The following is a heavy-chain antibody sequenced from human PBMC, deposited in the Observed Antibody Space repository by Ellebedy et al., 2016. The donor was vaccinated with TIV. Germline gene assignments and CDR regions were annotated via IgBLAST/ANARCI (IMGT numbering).Heavy chain of an antibody. CDR3: AKDVGWQTNAFDI. Sequence: GESLKISCVASGFTFTSYGMHWARQVPGKGLEWVAVISYDGSNKYYADSVKGRFTTSRDSSKNMLYLQMNSLRAEDTAVYYCAKDVGWQTNAFDIWGQGTMVIVSS. J-gene: IGHJ3*02. CDR2: ISYDGSNK. V-gene: IGHV3-30*18. D-gene: IGHD1-1*01. CDR1: GFTFTSYG.